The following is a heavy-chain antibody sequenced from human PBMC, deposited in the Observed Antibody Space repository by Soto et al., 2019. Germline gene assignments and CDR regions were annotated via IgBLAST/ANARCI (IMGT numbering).Heavy chain of an antibody. Sequence: GESLKISCKGSGYSFTSYWISWVRQMPGKGLEWMGRIDPSDSYTNYSPSFQGHVTISADKAISTAYLQWSSLKASDTAMYYCARRGLCGSRRYRMDVRGQGSTVTVSS. CDR3: ARRGLCGSRRYRMDV. V-gene: IGHV5-10-1*01. J-gene: IGHJ6*02. D-gene: IGHD6-25*01. CDR2: IDPSDSYT. CDR1: GYSFTSYW.